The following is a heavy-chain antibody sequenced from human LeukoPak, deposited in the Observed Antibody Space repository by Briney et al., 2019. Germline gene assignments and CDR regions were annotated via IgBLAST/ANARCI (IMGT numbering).Heavy chain of an antibody. CDR2: ISSSSSTI. Sequence: GGSLRLSCAASGFTFSSYSMSWVRQAPGKGLEWVSYISSSSSTIYYADSVKGRFTISRDNAKNSLYLQMNSLRAEDTAVYYCARDEPYYDILTGYYMALDYWGQGTLVTVSS. CDR1: GFTFSSYS. V-gene: IGHV3-48*01. D-gene: IGHD3-9*01. J-gene: IGHJ4*02. CDR3: ARDEPYYDILTGYYMALDY.